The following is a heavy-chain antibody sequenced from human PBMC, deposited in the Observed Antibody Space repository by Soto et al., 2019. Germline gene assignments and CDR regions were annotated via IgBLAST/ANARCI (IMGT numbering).Heavy chain of an antibody. CDR2: LYTGGST. J-gene: IGHJ6*04. D-gene: IGHD3-16*01. CDR3: AGGDLTDV. V-gene: IGHV3-53*04. Sequence: PVGSLTLSCAASGFTISSYYMSWVRQAPGKGLEWVSVLYTGGSTYYADSVNGRFTISRHNSENTLYLQMNSLRVEDTAVYYCAGGDLTDVWGKGTTVTVSS. CDR1: GFTISSYY.